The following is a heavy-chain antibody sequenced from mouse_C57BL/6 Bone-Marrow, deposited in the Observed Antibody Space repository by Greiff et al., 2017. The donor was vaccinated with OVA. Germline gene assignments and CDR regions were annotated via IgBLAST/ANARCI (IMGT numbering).Heavy chain of an antibody. CDR1: GYTFTGYW. J-gene: IGHJ1*03. D-gene: IGHD1-1*01. V-gene: IGHV1-9*01. Sequence: QVQLQQSGAELMKPGASVKLSCKATGYTFTGYWIEWVKQRPGHGLEWIGEILPGSGSTNYNEKFKGKATFTADTSSNTAYMQLSSLTTEDSAIYYCARTLIYYYGSSYWYFDVWGTGTTVTVSS. CDR3: ARTLIYYYGSSYWYFDV. CDR2: ILPGSGST.